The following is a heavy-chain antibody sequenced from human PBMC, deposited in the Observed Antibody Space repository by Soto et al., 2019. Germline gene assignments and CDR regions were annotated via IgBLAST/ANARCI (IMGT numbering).Heavy chain of an antibody. CDR2: ISSSSSTI. V-gene: IGHV3-48*01. D-gene: IGHD3-10*01. Sequence: EVQLVESGGGLVQPGGSLRLSCAASGFTFSSYSMNWVRQAPGKGLEWVSYISSSSSTIYYADSVKGRFTISRDNAKNSLYLQMNSLRAEDTAVYYCASVTMVRGAYYYYYMDVWGKGTTVTVSS. J-gene: IGHJ6*03. CDR3: ASVTMVRGAYYYYYMDV. CDR1: GFTFSSYS.